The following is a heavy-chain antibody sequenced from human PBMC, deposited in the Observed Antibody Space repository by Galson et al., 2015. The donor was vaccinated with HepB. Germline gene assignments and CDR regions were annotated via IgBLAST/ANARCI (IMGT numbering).Heavy chain of an antibody. J-gene: IGHJ4*02. D-gene: IGHD6-13*01. CDR3: ARRGIAAAGHKYDY. CDR1: GGTFSSYA. Sequence: SCKASGGTFSSYAISWVRQAPGQGLEWMGGIIPIFGTANYAQKFQGRVAITADESTSTAYMELSSLRSEDTAVYYCARRGIAAAGHKYDYWGQGTLVTVSS. CDR2: IIPIFGTA. V-gene: IGHV1-69*01.